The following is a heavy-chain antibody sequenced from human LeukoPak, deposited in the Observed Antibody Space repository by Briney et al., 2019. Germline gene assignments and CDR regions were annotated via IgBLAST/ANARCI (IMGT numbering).Heavy chain of an antibody. CDR1: GGSISSGGYY. D-gene: IGHD1-14*01. V-gene: IGHV4-31*03. CDR3: ARVRRPGHYYFDY. CDR2: IYYSGST. Sequence: PSQTLSLTCTVSGGSISSGGYYWSWIRQHPGKGLEWIGYIYYSGSTYYNPSLKSRVTISVDTSKNQFSLKLSSVTAADTAVYYCARVRRPGHYYFDYWGQGTLVTVSS. J-gene: IGHJ4*02.